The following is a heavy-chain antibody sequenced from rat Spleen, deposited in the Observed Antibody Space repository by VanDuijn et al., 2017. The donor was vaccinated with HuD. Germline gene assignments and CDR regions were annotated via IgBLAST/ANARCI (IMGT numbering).Heavy chain of an antibody. D-gene: IGHD2-5*01. Sequence: EVKLVESGGGLVQPGRSLKLSCAASGFNFNDYWMGWVRQAPTKGLEWVASISYEGSSTYYGDSVKGRFTISRDNAKSTLYLQMNSLRSEDTATYYCARDTPYYFDYWGQGVMVTVSS. CDR2: ISYEGSST. J-gene: IGHJ2*01. CDR3: ARDTPYYFDY. CDR1: GFNFNDYW. V-gene: IGHV5-22*01.